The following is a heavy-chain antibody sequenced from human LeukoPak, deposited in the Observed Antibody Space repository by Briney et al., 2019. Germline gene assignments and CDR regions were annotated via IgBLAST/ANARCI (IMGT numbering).Heavy chain of an antibody. CDR1: GGSISSGGYY. D-gene: IGHD6-6*01. V-gene: IGHV4-30-2*01. Sequence: SETLSLTCTVSGGSISSGGYYWSWIRQPPGKGLEWIGYIYHSGSTYYNPSLKSRVTISVDRSKNQFSLKLSSVTAADTAVYYCARHASSSPAQIDYWGQGTLVTVSS. CDR2: IYHSGST. J-gene: IGHJ4*02. CDR3: ARHASSSPAQIDY.